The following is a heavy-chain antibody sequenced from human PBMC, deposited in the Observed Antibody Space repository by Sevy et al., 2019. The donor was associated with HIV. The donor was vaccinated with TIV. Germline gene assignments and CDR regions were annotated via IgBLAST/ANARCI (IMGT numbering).Heavy chain of an antibody. Sequence: GGSLRLSCAASGFTFSKYGMHWVRQAPGKGLEWVALIWYDGSNKYYADSVKGRFTISRDNSKNTLYLQMNSLGAEGKAVYYCGRGAVYYDSSGANCDYWGQGTLVTVSS. CDR2: IWYDGSNK. CDR1: GFTFSKYG. J-gene: IGHJ4*02. V-gene: IGHV3-33*01. CDR3: GRGAVYYDSSGANCDY. D-gene: IGHD3-22*01.